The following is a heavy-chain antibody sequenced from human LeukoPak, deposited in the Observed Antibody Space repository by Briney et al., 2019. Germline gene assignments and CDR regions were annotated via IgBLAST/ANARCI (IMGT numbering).Heavy chain of an antibody. CDR2: ISGSGGST. CDR1: GFTFSSYA. V-gene: IGHV3-23*01. D-gene: IGHD3-22*01. CDR3: ARDRYYYDSSAAFDI. J-gene: IGHJ3*02. Sequence: PGGSLRLSCAASGFTFSSYAMSWVRQAPGKGLEWVSAISGSGGSTYYADSVKGRFTISRDNSKNTLYLQMNSLRAEDTAVYYCARDRYYYDSSAAFDIWGQGTMVTVSS.